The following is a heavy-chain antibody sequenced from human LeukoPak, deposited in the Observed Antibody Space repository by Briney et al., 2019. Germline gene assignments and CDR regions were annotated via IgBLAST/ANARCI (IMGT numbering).Heavy chain of an antibody. CDR3: ARGPNYYDSSGYSDWSDP. V-gene: IGHV1-69*13. D-gene: IGHD3-22*01. CDR1: GGTFSSYA. CDR2: IIPIFGTA. J-gene: IGHJ5*02. Sequence: SVKVSCKASGGTFSSYAISWVRQAPGQGLEWMGGIIPIFGTANYAQKFQGRVTITADESTSTAYMELSSLRSEDTAVYYCARGPNYYDSSGYSDWSDPWGQGTLVTVSS.